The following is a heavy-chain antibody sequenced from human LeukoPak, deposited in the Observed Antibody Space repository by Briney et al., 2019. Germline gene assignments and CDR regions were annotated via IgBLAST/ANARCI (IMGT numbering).Heavy chain of an antibody. CDR3: ARDPETKRGRDGLDY. Sequence: PGGSLRLSCAASGLTFSNDWMSWVRQAPGKGLKWMASIKGGGSDKYYVDSVKGRFTISRDNAKNSMYLQMNSLRAEDTAVYYCARDPETKRGRDGLDYWGPGTLVIVSS. CDR2: IKGGGSDK. J-gene: IGHJ4*02. V-gene: IGHV3-7*01. D-gene: IGHD1-14*01. CDR1: GLTFSNDW.